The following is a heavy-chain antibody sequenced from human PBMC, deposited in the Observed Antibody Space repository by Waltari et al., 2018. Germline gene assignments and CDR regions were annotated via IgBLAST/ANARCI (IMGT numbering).Heavy chain of an antibody. Sequence: QVQLQQWGAGLLKPSETLSLTCAVYGGSFSGYYWSWIRQPPGKGLEWIGEINHRGSTNYNPSLKCRVTISVDTPKNQLSLELSSVTAADTAVYCCARTRSVAMRRSGYSYGLFDYWGQGTLVTVSS. V-gene: IGHV4-34*01. CDR3: ARTRSVAMRRSGYSYGLFDY. J-gene: IGHJ4*02. CDR2: INHRGST. D-gene: IGHD5-18*01. CDR1: GGSFSGYY.